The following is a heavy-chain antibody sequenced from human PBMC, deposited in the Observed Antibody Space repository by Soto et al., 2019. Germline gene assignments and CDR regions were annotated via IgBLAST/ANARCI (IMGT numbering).Heavy chain of an antibody. CDR3: ARGPRNLGFDY. CDR2: IIPIFGTA. J-gene: IGHJ4*02. CDR1: GGTLNSYA. Sequence: PVKVTCKASGGTLNSYAISWVRQAPGQGLEWMGGIIPIFGTANYAQKFQGRVTITADESTSTAYMELSSLRSEDTAVYYCARGPRNLGFDYWGQVTLVTV. V-gene: IGHV1-69*13.